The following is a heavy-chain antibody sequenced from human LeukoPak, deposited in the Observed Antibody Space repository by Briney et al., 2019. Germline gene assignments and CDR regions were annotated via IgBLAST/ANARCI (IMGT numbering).Heavy chain of an antibody. Sequence: PSETLSLTCTVSGGSISSYYWSWIRQPPGKGLEWIGYIYYSGSTNYNPSLKSRVTISVDTSKNQFSLKLSSATAADTAVYYCARDNPNDYGDYGNGMDVWGQGTTVTVSS. CDR3: ARDNPNDYGDYGNGMDV. D-gene: IGHD4-17*01. V-gene: IGHV4-59*01. CDR2: IYYSGST. CDR1: GGSISSYY. J-gene: IGHJ6*02.